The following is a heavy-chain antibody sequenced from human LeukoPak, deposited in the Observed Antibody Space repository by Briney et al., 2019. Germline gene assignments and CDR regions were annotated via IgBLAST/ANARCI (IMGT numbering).Heavy chain of an antibody. D-gene: IGHD3-22*01. J-gene: IGHJ4*02. V-gene: IGHV3-7*01. CDR2: IKQDGSEK. Sequence: PGGSLRLSCAASGFTFSSYWMSWVRQAPGKGLEWVANIKQDGSEKYYVDSVKGRFTISRDNAKNSLYLQMNSLRAEDTAVYYCARVQGSGYADYFDYWGQGTLVTVSS. CDR3: ARVQGSGYADYFDY. CDR1: GFTFSSYW.